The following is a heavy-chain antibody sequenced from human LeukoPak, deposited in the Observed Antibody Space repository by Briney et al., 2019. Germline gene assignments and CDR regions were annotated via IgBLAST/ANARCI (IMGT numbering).Heavy chain of an antibody. J-gene: IGHJ6*03. CDR3: AKDRCSNGIGCYYYYMEV. Sequence: GGSLRLSCEASAFTFSSYGMHWVRQAPGKGLEWDAYIQYDRTNEQYAHSVKGRFRISRDNSNSILYLQMNSLRTEDTAVYYCAKDRCSNGIGCYYYYMEVWGKGTTVTISS. D-gene: IGHD2-8*01. CDR2: IQYDRTNE. CDR1: AFTFSSYG. V-gene: IGHV3-30*02.